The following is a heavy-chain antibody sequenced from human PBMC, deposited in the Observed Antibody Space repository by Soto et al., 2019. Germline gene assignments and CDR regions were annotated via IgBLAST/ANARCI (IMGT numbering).Heavy chain of an antibody. Sequence: SVKVSCRASGGTFSSYAISWVRQAPGQGLEWMGGIIPIFGTANYAQKFQGRVTITADKSTSTAYMELSSLRSEDTAVYYCARATGPQWLFVGDGFDLWGQGTMVTVPS. J-gene: IGHJ3*01. V-gene: IGHV1-69*06. CDR2: IIPIFGTA. D-gene: IGHD3-22*01. CDR3: ARATGPQWLFVGDGFDL. CDR1: GGTFSSYA.